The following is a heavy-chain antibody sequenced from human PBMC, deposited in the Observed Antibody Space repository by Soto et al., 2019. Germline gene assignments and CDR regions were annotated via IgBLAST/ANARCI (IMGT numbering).Heavy chain of an antibody. D-gene: IGHD1-1*01. CDR1: GFTFSTYG. CDR2: ISYDGNTQ. Sequence: SLRLSCAASGFTFSTYGMHWVRQAPGKGLEWVAVISYDGNTQYYSDSVKGRFTISRDNSKNTLFLQMNSLRADDTAVYFCAKISSPGTHYFDSWGQGTLVTVSS. J-gene: IGHJ4*02. V-gene: IGHV3-30*18. CDR3: AKISSPGTHYFDS.